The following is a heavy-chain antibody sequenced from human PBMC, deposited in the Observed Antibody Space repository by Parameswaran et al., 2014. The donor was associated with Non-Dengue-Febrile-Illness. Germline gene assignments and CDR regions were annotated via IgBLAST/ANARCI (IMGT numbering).Heavy chain of an antibody. D-gene: IGHD2-2*01. Sequence: PGKGLEWIGYIYYSGSTYYNPSLKSRVTISVDTSKNQFSLKLSSVTAADTAVYYCARDQSTGLDVWGKGTTVTVSS. V-gene: IGHV4-31*02. J-gene: IGHJ6*04. CDR3: ARDQSTGLDV. CDR2: IYYSGST.